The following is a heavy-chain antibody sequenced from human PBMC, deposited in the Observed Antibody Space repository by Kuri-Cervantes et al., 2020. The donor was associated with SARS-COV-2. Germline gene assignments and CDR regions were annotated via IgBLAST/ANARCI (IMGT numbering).Heavy chain of an antibody. CDR1: GGSISSGGYY. CDR2: VYYNGNT. Sequence: LRLSCTVSGGSISSGGYYWSWVRQHPGRGPEWIGYVYYNGNTFYSPSLKSRVTMSIDTSRNQFSLRLSSVTAADPAVYYCARGGTTVPTSGAFDFWGQGTLVTVSS. CDR3: ARGGTTVPTSGAFDF. V-gene: IGHV4-31*03. J-gene: IGHJ3*01. D-gene: IGHD4-17*01.